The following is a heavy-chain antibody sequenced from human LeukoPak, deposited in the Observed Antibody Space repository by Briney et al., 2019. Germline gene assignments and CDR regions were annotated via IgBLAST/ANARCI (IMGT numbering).Heavy chain of an antibody. D-gene: IGHD6-19*01. J-gene: IGHJ4*02. V-gene: IGHV3-53*01. CDR1: GGSISSSSYY. CDR2: IYSGGST. Sequence: ETLSLTCTVSGGSISSSSYYWGWIRQPPGKGLEWVSVIYSGGSTYYADSVKGRFTISRDNSKNTLYLQMNSLRAEDTAMYFCARGSSTVSAGYYWGQGTLVTVSS. CDR3: ARGSSTVSAGYY.